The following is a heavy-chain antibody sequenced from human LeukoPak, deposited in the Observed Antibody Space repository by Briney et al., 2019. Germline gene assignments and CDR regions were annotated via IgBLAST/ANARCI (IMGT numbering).Heavy chain of an antibody. CDR3: AKSEDYYDFWSGYFDY. CDR2: IRHDGNNR. D-gene: IGHD3-3*01. V-gene: IGHV3-30*02. Sequence: GGSLRLSCAASAFSLNAYNMNWVRQAPGKGLEWVALIRHDGNNRYYADSVKGRFTISRDNSKSTLYLQINSLRAEDTAVYYCAKSEDYYDFWSGYFDYWGQGTLVTVSS. J-gene: IGHJ4*02. CDR1: AFSLNAYN.